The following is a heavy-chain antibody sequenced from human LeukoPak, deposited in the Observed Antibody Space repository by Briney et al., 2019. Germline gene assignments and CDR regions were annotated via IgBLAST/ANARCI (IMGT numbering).Heavy chain of an antibody. Sequence: QSGGSLRLSCAASGFTFSSYAMSWVRQAPGKGLEWVSAISGSGGSTSYAQKFQGRVTMTRDTSTSTVYMELSSLRSEDTAVYYCARAPPELPTQSYWYFDLWGRGTLVTVSS. J-gene: IGHJ2*01. D-gene: IGHD1-26*01. CDR1: GFTFSSYA. V-gene: IGHV3-23*01. CDR3: ARAPPELPTQSYWYFDL. CDR2: ISGSGGST.